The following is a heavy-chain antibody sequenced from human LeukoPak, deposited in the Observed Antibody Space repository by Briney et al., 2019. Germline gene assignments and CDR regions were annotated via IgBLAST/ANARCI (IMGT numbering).Heavy chain of an antibody. D-gene: IGHD3-10*01. CDR1: GGSFSGYY. CDR2: INHSGST. CDR3: ARLVPRITMVRGHYYYYYYMDV. J-gene: IGHJ6*03. V-gene: IGHV4-34*01. Sequence: PSETLSLTCAVYGGSFSGYYWSWIRQPPGKGLEWIGEINHSGSTNYNPSLKSRVTISVDTSKNQFSLKLSSVTAADTAVYYCARLVPRITMVRGHYYYYYYMDVWGKGTTVTISS.